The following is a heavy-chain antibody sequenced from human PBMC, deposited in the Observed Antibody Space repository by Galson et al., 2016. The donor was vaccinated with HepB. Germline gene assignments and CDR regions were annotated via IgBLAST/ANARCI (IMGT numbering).Heavy chain of an antibody. D-gene: IGHD3-16*01. CDR2: LTRSGDAT. Sequence: SLRLSCAASGFSFSNSGMSWVRQAPGRGLEWVSGLTRSGDATHYADIVKGRFTISRDNSKHTLYLYMNNLTAGDTAIYYCGKHGGFDYWGQGALVTVSS. CDR3: GKHGGFDY. J-gene: IGHJ4*02. V-gene: IGHV3-23*01. CDR1: GFSFSNSG.